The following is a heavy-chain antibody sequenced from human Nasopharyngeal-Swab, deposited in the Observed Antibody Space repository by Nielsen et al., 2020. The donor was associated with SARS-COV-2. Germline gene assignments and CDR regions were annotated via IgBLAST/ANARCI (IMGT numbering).Heavy chain of an antibody. D-gene: IGHD3-10*01. CDR1: GFTLSSYG. CDR3: ARDFPFGGDVVY. CDR2: IWYDGSNK. Sequence: GASLKISCAASGFTLSSYGMHWVRQAPGKGLEWVAVIWYDGSNKYYADSVKGRFTISRDNSKNTLYLQMNSLRAEDTAVYYCARDFPFGGDVVYWGQGTLVTVSS. V-gene: IGHV3-33*01. J-gene: IGHJ4*02.